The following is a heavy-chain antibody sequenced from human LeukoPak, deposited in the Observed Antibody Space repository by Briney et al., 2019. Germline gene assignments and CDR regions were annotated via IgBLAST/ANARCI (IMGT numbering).Heavy chain of an antibody. CDR2: MNPNSGNT. D-gene: IGHD3-9*01. J-gene: IGHJ4*02. Sequence: XXKASXXTFTXYXXNWVRQXTGQGXEWXGWMNPNSGNTGYAQKFQGRVTITRNTSISTAYMELSSLRSEDTAVYYCARGRWDYDILTGYYADYWGQGTLVTVSS. CDR1: XXTFTXYX. V-gene: IGHV1-8*03. CDR3: ARGRWDYDILTGYYADY.